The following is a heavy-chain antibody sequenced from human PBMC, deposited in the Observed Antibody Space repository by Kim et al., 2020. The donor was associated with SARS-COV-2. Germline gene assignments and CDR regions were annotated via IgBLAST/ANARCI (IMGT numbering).Heavy chain of an antibody. CDR2: ISWDSGSI. D-gene: IGHD2-21*01. CDR3: AKAVEVKIREGVDN. J-gene: IGHJ4*02. CDR1: GFTFDDYA. Sequence: GGSLRLSCAASGFTFDDYAMHWVRQAPGKGLEWVSGISWDSGSIGYADSVKGRFTISRDNAKNSLYLHMNSLRAEDTALYYCAKAVEVKIREGVDNWGQG. V-gene: IGHV3-9*01.